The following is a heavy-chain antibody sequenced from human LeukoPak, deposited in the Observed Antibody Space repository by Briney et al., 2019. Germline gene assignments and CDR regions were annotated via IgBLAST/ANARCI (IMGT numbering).Heavy chain of an antibody. CDR2: TSTSGGST. Sequence: PGGSLRLSCAASGFTFSSYAMSWVRQAPGKGLEWVSGTSTSGGSTSYADSVKGRFTISRDNPRNTLYMQMNSLRAEDTAVYYCAIVHRYYDGSGYWVQWGQGTLVTVSS. V-gene: IGHV3-23*01. CDR1: GFTFSSYA. J-gene: IGHJ4*02. CDR3: AIVHRYYDGSGYWVQ. D-gene: IGHD3-22*01.